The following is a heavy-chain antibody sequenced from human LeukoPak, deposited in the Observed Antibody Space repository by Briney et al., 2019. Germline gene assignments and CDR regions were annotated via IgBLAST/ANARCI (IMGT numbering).Heavy chain of an antibody. CDR1: GFTFSSYA. J-gene: IGHJ4*02. CDR2: ISGSGGST. V-gene: IGHV3-23*01. CDR3: AKEPALNIAVAGIDY. D-gene: IGHD6-19*01. Sequence: PGGSLRLSCEASGFTFSSYAMSWVRQAPGKGLEWVSAISGSGGSTYYADSVKGRFTISRDNSKNTLYLQMNSLRAEDTAVYYCAKEPALNIAVAGIDYWGQGTLVTVSS.